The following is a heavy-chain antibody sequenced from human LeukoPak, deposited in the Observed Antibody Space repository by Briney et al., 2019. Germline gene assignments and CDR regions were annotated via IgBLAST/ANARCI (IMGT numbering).Heavy chain of an antibody. D-gene: IGHD2-15*01. V-gene: IGHV1-8*02. CDR1: GYTFTAYY. CDR3: ARAGGYCGRISCPYYFDY. Sequence: ASVKVSCKASGYTFTAYYIHWVRQAPGQGLEWMGWMNPNSGNTGYAQKFQGRVTMTRNTSISTAYMELSSLEDTAVYYCARAGGYCGRISCPYYFDYWGQGTLVTVSS. J-gene: IGHJ4*02. CDR2: MNPNSGNT.